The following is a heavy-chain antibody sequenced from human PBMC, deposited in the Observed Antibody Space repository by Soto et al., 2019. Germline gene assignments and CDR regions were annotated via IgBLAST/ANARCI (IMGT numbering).Heavy chain of an antibody. J-gene: IGHJ6*02. Sequence: SSETLSLTCDFSCASISSYYWSWIRQPPGKGLEWIGYIYYSGNTNYNPSLKSRVTMSVDTSKNQFSLNLTSVTAADTAVYFCARASYGSGNYYAPYYFYAMDVWGHGTTVTVSS. D-gene: IGHD3-10*01. CDR2: IYYSGNT. V-gene: IGHV4-59*01. CDR1: CASISSYY. CDR3: ARASYGSGNYYAPYYFYAMDV.